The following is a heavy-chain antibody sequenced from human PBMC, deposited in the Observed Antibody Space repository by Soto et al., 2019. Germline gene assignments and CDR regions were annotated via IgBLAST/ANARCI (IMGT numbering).Heavy chain of an antibody. V-gene: IGHV1-18*01. Sequence: QVHLVQSGAEVKKPGASVKVSCKGSGYTFTSYGITWVRQAPGQGLEWMGWISAHNGNTDYAQKLRGRGTVSIDTSTITAYMELRSLSSDETAEYYCAKGRYGDYWGQGAQVTVSS. D-gene: IGHD1-1*01. CDR1: GYTFTSYG. CDR3: AKGRYGDY. CDR2: ISAHNGNT. J-gene: IGHJ4*02.